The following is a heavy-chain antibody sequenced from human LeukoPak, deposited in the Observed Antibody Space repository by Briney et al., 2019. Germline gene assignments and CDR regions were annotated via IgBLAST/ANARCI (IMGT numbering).Heavy chain of an antibody. CDR3: AKAPRPWVGGATGSRYYFHY. CDR2: ISYDGSDK. J-gene: IGHJ4*02. CDR1: GFTFSSYG. Sequence: PGGSLRLSCAASGFTFSSYGMHWVRQAPGKGLEWVAVISYDGSDKYFADSVKGRFTISRDSSKNTLYLQMNSLRAEDTAVYYCAKAPRPWVGGATGSRYYFHYWGQGTLVTVSS. D-gene: IGHD1-26*01. V-gene: IGHV3-30*18.